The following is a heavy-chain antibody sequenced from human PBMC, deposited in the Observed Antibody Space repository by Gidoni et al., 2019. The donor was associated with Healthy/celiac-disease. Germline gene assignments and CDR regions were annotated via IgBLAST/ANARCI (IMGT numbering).Heavy chain of an antibody. CDR3: ARVGESYYDSSDGNPFDY. CDR2: IYYSGST. Sequence: QVQLQESGPGLVKPSETLSLTCTVSGGSVSSGSYYWSWIRQPPGKGLEWIGYIYYSGSTNYNPSLKSRVTISVDTSKNQFSLKLSSVTAADTAVYYCARVGESYYDSSDGNPFDYWGQGTLVTVSS. CDR1: GGSVSSGSYY. J-gene: IGHJ4*02. D-gene: IGHD3-22*01. V-gene: IGHV4-61*01.